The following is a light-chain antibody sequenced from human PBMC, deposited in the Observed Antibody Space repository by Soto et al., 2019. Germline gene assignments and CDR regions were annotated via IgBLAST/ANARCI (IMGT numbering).Light chain of an antibody. CDR2: AAS. Sequence: DIQMTQSPSSLSASVGDRVTITCRASQSIYNYLNWYQQKPGKAPQPLIFAASSLQSGVPSRFSGSGSGTDFTLTISSLQPEDFATYYCQQSYSTPITFGQGARLEIK. J-gene: IGKJ5*01. V-gene: IGKV1-39*01. CDR1: QSIYNY. CDR3: QQSYSTPIT.